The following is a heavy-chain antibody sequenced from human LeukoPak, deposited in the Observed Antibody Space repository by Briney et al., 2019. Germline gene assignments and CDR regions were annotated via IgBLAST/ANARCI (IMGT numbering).Heavy chain of an antibody. CDR1: GGTFSSYT. CDR3: ARGISGGFDI. J-gene: IGHJ3*02. CDR2: IIPNSGAT. Sequence: ASVKVSCKASGGTFSSYTISWVRQAPGQGLEWMGRIIPNSGATNYAQNFQGRVTMTRDTSISTAYMELSRLRPDDTAVYYCARGISGGFDIWGQGTMVTVSS. V-gene: IGHV1-2*06. D-gene: IGHD2-21*01.